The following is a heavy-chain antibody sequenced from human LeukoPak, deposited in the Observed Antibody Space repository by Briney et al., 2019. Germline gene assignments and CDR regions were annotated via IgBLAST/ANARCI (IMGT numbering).Heavy chain of an antibody. Sequence: GGSLRLSCAASGFTFSSHGMNWVRQAPGKGLEWVSGISPSGGITYYTDSVKGRFTISRDNSKNTQSPQMNSLRAEDTAVYYCAKDDDWGRYKHWGQGTLVTVSS. V-gene: IGHV3-23*01. CDR1: GFTFSSHG. CDR3: AKDDDWGRYKH. D-gene: IGHD3-16*01. CDR2: ISPSGGIT. J-gene: IGHJ1*01.